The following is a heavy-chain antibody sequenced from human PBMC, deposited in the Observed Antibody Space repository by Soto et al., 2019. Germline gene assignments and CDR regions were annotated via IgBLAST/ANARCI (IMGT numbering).Heavy chain of an antibody. CDR3: ARRDGDYGGIYYYYGMDV. J-gene: IGHJ6*02. CDR1: GYSFTSYW. V-gene: IGHV5-10-1*01. D-gene: IGHD4-17*01. Sequence: GESLKISCKGSGYSFTSYWISWVRQMPGKGLEWMGRIDPSDSYTNYSPSFKGHVTISADKSISTAYLQWSSLKASDTAMYYCARRDGDYGGIYYYYGMDVWGQGTTVTVSS. CDR2: IDPSDSYT.